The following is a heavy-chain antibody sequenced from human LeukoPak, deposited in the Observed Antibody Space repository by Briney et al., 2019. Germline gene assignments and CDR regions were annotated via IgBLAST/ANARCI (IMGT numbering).Heavy chain of an antibody. CDR2: INPSGGST. CDR1: GYTFTSYY. D-gene: IGHD3-16*01. J-gene: IGHJ4*02. Sequence: GASVKVSCKASGYTFTSYYMHWVRQAPGQGLEWMGIINPSGGSTSYAQKFQGRVTMTRDTSTSTAYMELRSLRSDDTAVYYCARVGGLENLGYWGQGTLVTVSS. CDR3: ARVGGLENLGY. V-gene: IGHV1-46*01.